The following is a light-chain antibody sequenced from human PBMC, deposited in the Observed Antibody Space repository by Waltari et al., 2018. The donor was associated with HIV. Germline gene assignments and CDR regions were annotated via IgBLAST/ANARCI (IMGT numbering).Light chain of an antibody. CDR3: HSLDNRMKAV. J-gene: IGLJ3*02. CDR2: GNG. V-gene: IGLV1-40*01. CDR1: RSNIGAGHD. Sequence: QSVLTQPPSVSGAPGQRVSISCTGTRSNIGAGHDVHWYQHLPGAAPKLLIFGNGNRPSVVPGRCSGFKAGSSASLAITGLQAEDEGDYYCHSLDNRMKAVFGGGTKLTVL.